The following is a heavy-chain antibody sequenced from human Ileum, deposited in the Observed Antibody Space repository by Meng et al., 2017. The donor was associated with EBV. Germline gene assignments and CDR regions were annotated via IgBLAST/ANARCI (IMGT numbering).Heavy chain of an antibody. V-gene: IGHV1-69*01. CDR1: GGNFKTFV. CDR2: VTPVFTST. CDR3: ATDVGTVADH. Sequence: QVQVVHSGAYVKKAGSSVKISWRASGGNFKTFVFSWVRLAPGQGLEWMGGVTPVFTSTLDAKHFKDRVTITADESTNTAFMELKNLQSDDTAIYCCATDVGTVADHWGPGTLVTVSS. J-gene: IGHJ4*02. D-gene: IGHD4-23*01.